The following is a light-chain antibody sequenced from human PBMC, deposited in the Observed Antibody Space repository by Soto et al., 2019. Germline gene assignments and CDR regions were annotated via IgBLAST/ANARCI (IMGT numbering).Light chain of an antibody. J-gene: IGKJ4*01. CDR3: QQYGSSPLT. CDR2: GAS. CDR1: QSVSSN. V-gene: IGKV3-20*01. Sequence: VLTQSPDTLSLSPGERATLSCRASQSVSSNLAWYQQKPGQAPRLLIYGASSRATGIPDRFSGSGSGTDFTLTISRLEPEDFAVYYCQQYGSSPLTFGGGTKVDIK.